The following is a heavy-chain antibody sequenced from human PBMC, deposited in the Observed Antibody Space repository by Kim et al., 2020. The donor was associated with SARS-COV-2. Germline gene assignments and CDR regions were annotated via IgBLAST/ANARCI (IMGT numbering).Heavy chain of an antibody. CDR3: ARGNYHGMDV. V-gene: IGHV3-74*01. CDR2: SR. J-gene: IGHJ6*02. Sequence: SRIDTDSVKSRFTISRYNAQNTLFLQMDSLRAEDTAVYYCARGNYHGMDVWGQGTTVTVSS.